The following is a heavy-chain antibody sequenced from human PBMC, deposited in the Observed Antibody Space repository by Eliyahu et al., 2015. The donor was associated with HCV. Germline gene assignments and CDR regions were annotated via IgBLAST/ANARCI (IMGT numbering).Heavy chain of an antibody. J-gene: IGHJ5*02. CDR3: ATTRMGITMVRGEFDP. V-gene: IGHV1-18*01. CDR2: ISAYNGNT. D-gene: IGHD3-10*01. Sequence: QVQLVQSGAEVKKPGASVKVSCKASGYTFTSYGISWVRQAPGQGLEWMGWISAYNGNTNXAQKLQGRVTMTTDTSTSTAYMELRSLRSDDTAVYYCATTRMGITMVRGEFDPWGQGTLVTVSS. CDR1: GYTFTSYG.